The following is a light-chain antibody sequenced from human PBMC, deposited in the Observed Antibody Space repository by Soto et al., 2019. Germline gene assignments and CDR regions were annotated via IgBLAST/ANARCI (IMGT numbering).Light chain of an antibody. V-gene: IGLV1-40*01. Sequence: QSVLTQPPSVSGAPGQRVTISCTGSSSNIGAGYDVHWYQQLPGTAPKLLIYGNSNRPSWVPDRFSGSKSGTSASLAITGLQAEDEAEYYCQSYDSSLSGYVVFGGGTKLTVL. CDR2: GNS. CDR3: QSYDSSLSGYVV. J-gene: IGLJ2*01. CDR1: SSNIGAGYD.